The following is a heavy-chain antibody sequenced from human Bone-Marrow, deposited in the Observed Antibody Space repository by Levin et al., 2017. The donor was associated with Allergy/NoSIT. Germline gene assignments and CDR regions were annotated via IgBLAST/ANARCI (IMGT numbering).Heavy chain of an antibody. V-gene: IGHV1-8*01. CDR2: MNPNSGNT. CDR3: ARGRGRAVAGTRYYYYYGMDV. CDR1: GYTFTSYD. Sequence: GASVKVSCKASGYTFTSYDINWVRQATGQGLEWMGWMNPNSGNTGYAQKFQGRVTMTRNTSISTAYMELSSLRSEDTAVYYCARGRGRAVAGTRYYYYYGMDVWGHGTTVTVSS. J-gene: IGHJ6*02. D-gene: IGHD6-19*01.